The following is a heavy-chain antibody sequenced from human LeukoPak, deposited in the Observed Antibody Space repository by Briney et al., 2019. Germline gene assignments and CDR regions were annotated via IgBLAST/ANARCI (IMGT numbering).Heavy chain of an antibody. Sequence: SETLSLTCTVSGGSINFYYWSWIRQSPGKALEWIGYIYYRGTTNYNPSLKSRVTLSVDTSRNQFSLKLNSVTAADTAVYYCAREAAVAGRRYSDSWGQGTLVTVSS. D-gene: IGHD6-19*01. CDR1: GGSINFYY. J-gene: IGHJ4*02. V-gene: IGHV4-59*01. CDR2: IYYRGTT. CDR3: AREAAVAGRRYSDS.